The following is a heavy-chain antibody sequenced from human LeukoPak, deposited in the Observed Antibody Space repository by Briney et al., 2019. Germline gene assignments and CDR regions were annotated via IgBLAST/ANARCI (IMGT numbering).Heavy chain of an antibody. CDR1: GFAFSNYW. V-gene: IGHV3-7*03. CDR2: IKYDGSEK. D-gene: IGHD3-10*01. J-gene: IGHJ5*01. Sequence: PGGSLRLSCTGSGFAFSNYWMSWVRQAPGKGLEWVANIKYDGSEKYYVDSVKGRPTISRDNAKNSLYLQMNSLRAEDTAVYYCAREPVRKRWFDSWGQGTLVTVSS. CDR3: AREPVRKRWFDS.